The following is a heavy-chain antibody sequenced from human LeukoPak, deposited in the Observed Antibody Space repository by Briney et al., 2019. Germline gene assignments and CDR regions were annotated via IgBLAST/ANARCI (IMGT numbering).Heavy chain of an antibody. J-gene: IGHJ4*02. CDR1: GGSISSSSYY. Sequence: SSETLSLTCTVSGGSISSSSYYWGWIRQPPGKGLEWIGSIYYSGSTYYNPSLKSRVTISVDTSKNQFSLKLSSVTAADTAVYYCARVLKGYDILTGYYYYFDYWGQGTLVTVSS. CDR2: IYYSGST. D-gene: IGHD3-9*01. CDR3: ARVLKGYDILTGYYYYFDY. V-gene: IGHV4-39*07.